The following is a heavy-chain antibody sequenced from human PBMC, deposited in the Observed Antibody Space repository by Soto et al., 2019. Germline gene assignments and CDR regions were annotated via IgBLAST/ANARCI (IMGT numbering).Heavy chain of an antibody. CDR1: GFTFSSYA. V-gene: IGHV3-30-3*01. Sequence: HPGGSLRLSCAASGFTFSSYAMHWVRQAPGKGLEWVAVISYDGSNKYYADSVKGRFTISRDNSKNTLYLQMNSLRAEDTAVYYCAREKRDYYGSGSYSYFDHWGQGT. J-gene: IGHJ4*02. D-gene: IGHD3-10*01. CDR3: AREKRDYYGSGSYSYFDH. CDR2: ISYDGSNK.